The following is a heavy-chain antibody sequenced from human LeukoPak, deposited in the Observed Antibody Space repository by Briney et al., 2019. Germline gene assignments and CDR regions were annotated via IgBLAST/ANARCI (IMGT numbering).Heavy chain of an antibody. CDR3: ARQGQQLVRGDAFDI. D-gene: IGHD6-13*01. Sequence: SETLSLTCTVSGGSTSSSRYYWGWIRQPPGKGLEWIGSIYYSGSTNYNPSLKSRVTVSVDTSKNQFSLKLSSVTAADTAVYYCARQGQQLVRGDAFDIWGQGTMVTVSP. CDR2: IYYSGST. J-gene: IGHJ3*02. CDR1: GGSTSSSRYY. V-gene: IGHV4-39*01.